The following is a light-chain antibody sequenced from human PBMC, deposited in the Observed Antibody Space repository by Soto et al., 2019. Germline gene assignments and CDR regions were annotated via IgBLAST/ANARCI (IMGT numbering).Light chain of an antibody. CDR2: ATS. J-gene: IGKJ1*01. V-gene: IGKV3-20*01. CDR1: QTVSNSF. Sequence: IVLTQSTGTLSLSPGETATLSCRASQTVSNSFLGWYQQRPGQAPRLLMIATSKTAPGIPDRFSGSGSGTDFTLTISRLEPEDFAVYYCQEYGTSRTFGQGTKVDIK. CDR3: QEYGTSRT.